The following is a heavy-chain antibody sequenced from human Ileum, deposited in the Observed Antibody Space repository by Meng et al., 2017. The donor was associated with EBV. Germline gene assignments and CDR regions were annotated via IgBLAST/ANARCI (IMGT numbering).Heavy chain of an antibody. J-gene: IGHJ5*02. CDR1: GDSVSSDKTA. Sequence: QAQLQESCPVLVQPSQSLPPSCVISGDSVSSDKTAWNWIRQSPSRGLEWLGRTYRRSRWYYDYALSVKSRINISPDTSKNQVSLQLNSVTDEDTGIYYCATSRIAKFDRWGQGTLVTVSS. CDR2: TYRRSRWYY. CDR3: ATSRIAKFDR. V-gene: IGHV6-1*01.